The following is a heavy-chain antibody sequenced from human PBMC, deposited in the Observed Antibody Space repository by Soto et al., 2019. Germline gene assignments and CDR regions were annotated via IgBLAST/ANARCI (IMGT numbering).Heavy chain of an antibody. V-gene: IGHV1-69*13. CDR1: GGTFSSYA. CDR3: ASITMVRGVIITAFDY. D-gene: IGHD3-10*01. Sequence: SVKVSCKASGGTFSSYAISWVRQAPGQGLEWMGGIIPIFGTANYAQKFQGRVTITADESTSTAYMELSSLRSEDTAVYYCASITMVRGVIITAFDYWGQGTLVTVSS. J-gene: IGHJ4*02. CDR2: IIPIFGTA.